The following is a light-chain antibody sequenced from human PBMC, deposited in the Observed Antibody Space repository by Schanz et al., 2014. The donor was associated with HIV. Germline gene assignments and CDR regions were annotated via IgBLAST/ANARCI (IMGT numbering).Light chain of an antibody. CDR2: STS. CDR3: HHYGDSRGA. CDR1: QTVSSNS. V-gene: IGKV3-20*01. Sequence: EIVLTQSPVILSLSPGERATLSCRASQTVSSNSLGWYQQKRGQVPRLLIYSTSRRANGIPDRFSGSGSGTDFTLTISRLEPEDFAVYYCHHYGDSRGAFGGGTEV. J-gene: IGKJ4*02.